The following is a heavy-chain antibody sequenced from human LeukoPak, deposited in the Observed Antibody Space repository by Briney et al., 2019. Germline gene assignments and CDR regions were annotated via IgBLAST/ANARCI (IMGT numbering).Heavy chain of an antibody. CDR1: GFTFCSFA. D-gene: IGHD6-13*01. J-gene: IGHJ4*02. CDR3: VRDRCSSCHYFDL. CDR2: VSYDGGNI. Sequence: GGSLRLSCAASGFTFCSFAMHWVRQAPGKGLEWVTLVSYDGGNIYYADSVKGRFTISRDTSKNTLYLRMDSLRAEDTAMYYCVRDRCSSCHYFDLWGQGTLVTVSS. V-gene: IGHV3-30-3*01.